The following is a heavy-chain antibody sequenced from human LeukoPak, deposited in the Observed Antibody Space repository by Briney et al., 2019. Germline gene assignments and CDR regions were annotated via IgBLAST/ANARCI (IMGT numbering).Heavy chain of an antibody. CDR1: GFTFSSYW. CDR3: ARLTYYYGSGSYEYYFDY. CDR2: IKQDGSEK. D-gene: IGHD3-10*01. J-gene: IGHJ4*02. V-gene: IGHV3-7*01. Sequence: GGSLRLSCAASGFTFSSYWMSWVRQAPGKGLEWVANIKQDGSEKYYVDSVKGRFTISRDNAKNSLYLQMNSLRAEDTAVYYCARLTYYYGSGSYEYYFDYWGQGTLVTVSS.